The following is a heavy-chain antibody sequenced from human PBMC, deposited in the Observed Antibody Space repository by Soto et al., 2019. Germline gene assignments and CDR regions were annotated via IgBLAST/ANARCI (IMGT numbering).Heavy chain of an antibody. CDR2: SKNKADSYTT. J-gene: IGHJ4*02. V-gene: IGHV3-72*01. CDR3: TVCGSGNDGGAA. Sequence: EVQLVESGGGLVQPGGSLRLSCAASGFTFSDHYMDWVRQAPGKGLEWVGRSKNKADSYTTEYAASVKGRFTISRDGSKNSLFLQMNRLKTEDRAVDYCTVCGSGNDGGAAWGQGILVTVSS. CDR1: GFTFSDHY. D-gene: IGHD3-10*01.